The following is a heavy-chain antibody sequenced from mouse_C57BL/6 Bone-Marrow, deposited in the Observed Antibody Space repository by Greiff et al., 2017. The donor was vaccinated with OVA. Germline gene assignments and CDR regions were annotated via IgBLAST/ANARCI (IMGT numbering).Heavy chain of an antibody. CDR1: GVDSKDDD. V-gene: IGHV14-4*01. D-gene: IGHD2-4*01. CDR3: TTGGLRRGYYFDY. J-gene: IGHJ2*01. Sequence: VQLKESGAELVRPGASVKLSGLGSGVDSKDDDLHCMKQRPEQGLWWIGWIDPENGDTEYASKFQGKATIPADTSSNTAYLQLSSLTSEDTAVYYCTTGGLRRGYYFDYWGQGTTLTVSS. CDR2: IDPENGDT.